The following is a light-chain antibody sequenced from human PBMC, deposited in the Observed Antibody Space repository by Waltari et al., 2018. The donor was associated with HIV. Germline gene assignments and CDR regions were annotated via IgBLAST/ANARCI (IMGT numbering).Light chain of an antibody. CDR1: SSDVGGYNY. J-gene: IGLJ3*02. Sequence: QSALTQPASVSGSPGQSITISCTGPSSDVGGYNYVSWYQQHPGKAPKLMIYEVSNRPSGCSNRFAGPKSGNTASLTISGLQAEDEADYYCSSYTSSSTLVFGGGTKLTVL. CDR3: SSYTSSSTLV. CDR2: EVS. V-gene: IGLV2-14*01.